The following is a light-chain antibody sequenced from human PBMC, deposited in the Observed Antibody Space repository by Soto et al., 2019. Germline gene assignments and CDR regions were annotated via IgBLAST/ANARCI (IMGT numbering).Light chain of an antibody. CDR2: LEGSGSY. J-gene: IGLJ3*02. CDR1: SGHSSYI. Sequence: QSVLTQSFSASTSLGSSVKLTCTLRSGHSSYIIAWHQQQPGKAPRYLMKLEGSGSYNKGSGVPDRFSGSSSGADRYLTISNLQFEDEADYYCETWDGNTRVFGGGTKLTVL. V-gene: IGLV4-60*02. CDR3: ETWDGNTRV.